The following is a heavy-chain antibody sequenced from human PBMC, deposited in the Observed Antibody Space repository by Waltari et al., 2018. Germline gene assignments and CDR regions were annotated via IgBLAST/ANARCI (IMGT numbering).Heavy chain of an antibody. CDR3: ARGFGYYYYYMDV. V-gene: IGHV4-34*02. J-gene: IGHJ6*03. CDR1: GGSLSGYH. CDR2: INDSGRT. Sequence: QVQLQQWGAGLLKPSETLSLTCDVSGGSLSGYHWTWIRQPPGKGLEWIGEINDSGRTTYNPALESRVTVSIDTANNQFSLRVRSVTAADTAVYYCARGFGYYYYYMDVWGKGTTVTISS. D-gene: IGHD3-3*01.